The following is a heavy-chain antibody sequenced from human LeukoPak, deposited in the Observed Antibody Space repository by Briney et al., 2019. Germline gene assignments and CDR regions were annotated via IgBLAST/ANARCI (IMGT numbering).Heavy chain of an antibody. D-gene: IGHD5-12*01. Sequence: ASVKVSCKASGYTFTSYYMHWVRQAPGQGLEWMGIINPSGGSTSYAQKFQGRVTMTRDMSTSTVYMEQSSLRSEDTAVYYCARGLVIQDIVADNFDYWGQGTLVTVSS. J-gene: IGHJ4*02. CDR2: INPSGGST. CDR3: ARGLVIQDIVADNFDY. CDR1: GYTFTSYY. V-gene: IGHV1-46*01.